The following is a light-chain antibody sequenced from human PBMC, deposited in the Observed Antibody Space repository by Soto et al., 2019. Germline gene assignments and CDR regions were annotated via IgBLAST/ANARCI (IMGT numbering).Light chain of an antibody. Sequence: DIQMTQSPSTLSGSVGDRVTITCRASQTISSWLAWYQQKPGKAPKLLLYKASTLKSGAPSRFSGSGSGTEFTLTISSLQPDDFATYSCQHYNSYSEAFGQGTKVELK. V-gene: IGKV1-5*03. J-gene: IGKJ1*01. CDR2: KAS. CDR1: QTISSW. CDR3: QHYNSYSEA.